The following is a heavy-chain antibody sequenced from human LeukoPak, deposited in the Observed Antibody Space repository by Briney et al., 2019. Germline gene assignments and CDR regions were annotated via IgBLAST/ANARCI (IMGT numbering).Heavy chain of an antibody. CDR3: APNYDFWSGYYGDAP. J-gene: IGHJ4*02. V-gene: IGHV3-30*03. Sequence: HAGGSLRLSCAASGFTFSNYRMSWVRQAPGKGLEWVAVISYDGSNKYYADSVKGRFTISRDNSKNTLYLQMNSLRAEDTAVYYCAPNYDFWSGYYGDAPWGQGTLVTVSS. D-gene: IGHD3-3*01. CDR1: GFTFSNYR. CDR2: ISYDGSNK.